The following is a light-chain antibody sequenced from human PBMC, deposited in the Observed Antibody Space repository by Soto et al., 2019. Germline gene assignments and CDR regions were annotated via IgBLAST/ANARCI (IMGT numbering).Light chain of an antibody. J-gene: IGKJ2*03. CDR1: QSVDSRY. CDR3: QQYGNSPRYG. V-gene: IGKV3-20*01. Sequence: EIVLTQSPDTLSLSPGERATLSCRASQSVDSRYLAWYQQKPGQAPRLVIHAVSRRATGIPDRFSGSGSGTDFTLTISRLEPEDFADYYCQQYGNSPRYGFGQGTKLQIK. CDR2: AVS.